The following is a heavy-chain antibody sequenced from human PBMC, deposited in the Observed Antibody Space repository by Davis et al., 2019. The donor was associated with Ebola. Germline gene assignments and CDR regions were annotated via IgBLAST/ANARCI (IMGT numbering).Heavy chain of an antibody. CDR3: ARAGMVGVADTKRIDS. V-gene: IGHV3-33*01. CDR1: GFTFSSYG. CDR2: IWYDGSNK. J-gene: IGHJ4*02. D-gene: IGHD1-26*01. Sequence: PGGSLRLSCAASGFTFSSYGMHWVRQAPGKGLEWVAVIWYDGSNKYYADSVKGRFTISRDNSKNTLYLQMNSLRAEDTAVYYCARAGMVGVADTKRIDSWGQGTLVTVSS.